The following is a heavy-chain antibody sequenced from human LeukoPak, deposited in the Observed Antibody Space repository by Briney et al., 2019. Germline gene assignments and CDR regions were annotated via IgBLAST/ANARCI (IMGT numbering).Heavy chain of an antibody. J-gene: IGHJ4*02. Sequence: GGSLRLSCAASGFTFSSYAMHWVRQAPGKGLEYVSAISSNGGSTYYANSVKGRFTISRDNSKNTLYLQMGSLRAEDMAVYYCARTGAATGGYDYWGQGTLVTVSS. D-gene: IGHD2-15*01. V-gene: IGHV3-64*01. CDR2: ISSNGGST. CDR3: ARTGAATGGYDY. CDR1: GFTFSSYA.